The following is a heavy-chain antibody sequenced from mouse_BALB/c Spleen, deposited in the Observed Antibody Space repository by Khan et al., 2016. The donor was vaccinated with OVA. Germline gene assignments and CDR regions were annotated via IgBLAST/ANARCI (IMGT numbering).Heavy chain of an antibody. V-gene: IGHV9-3-1*01. J-gene: IGHJ4*01. CDR2: INTYTGEP. Sequence: QIQLVQSGPELKKPGETVTISCKVSGYFFTNYGMNWVKQAPGKGLKWMGWINTYTGEPTYADDFKGRFAFSLETSASTAYLQINNLKNEDTATYFCARVEYNGTMEYWGQGTSVTVSS. CDR3: ARVEYNGTMEY. D-gene: IGHD6-1*01. CDR1: GYFFTNYG.